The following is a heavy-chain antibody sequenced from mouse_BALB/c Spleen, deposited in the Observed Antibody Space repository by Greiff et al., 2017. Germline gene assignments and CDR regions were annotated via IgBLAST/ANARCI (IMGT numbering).Heavy chain of an antibody. V-gene: IGHV2-2*02. Sequence: VKLMESGPGLVQPSQSLSITCTVSGFSLTSYGVHWVRQSPGKGLEWLGVIWSGGSTDYNAAFISRLSISKDNSKSQVFFKMNSLQANDTAIYYCARMPYSRGYAMDYWGQGTSVTVSS. D-gene: IGHD2-12*01. CDR2: IWSGGST. J-gene: IGHJ4*01. CDR1: GFSLTSYG. CDR3: ARMPYSRGYAMDY.